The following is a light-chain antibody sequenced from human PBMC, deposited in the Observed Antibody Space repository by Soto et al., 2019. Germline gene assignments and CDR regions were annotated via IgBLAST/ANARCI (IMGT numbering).Light chain of an antibody. CDR2: GNS. Sequence: VLTQPPSVSGAPGQRVTISCTGSSSNIGAGYDVHWYQQLPGTAPKLLIYGNSNRPSGVPDRFSVSKSGTSASLAITGLQAEDEADYYCQSYDSSLSAYVFGTGTKVTVL. CDR3: QSYDSSLSAYV. J-gene: IGLJ1*01. V-gene: IGLV1-40*01. CDR1: SSNIGAGYD.